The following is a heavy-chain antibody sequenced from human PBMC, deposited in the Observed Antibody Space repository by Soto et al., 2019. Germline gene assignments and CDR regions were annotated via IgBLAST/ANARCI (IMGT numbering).Heavy chain of an antibody. J-gene: IGHJ1*01. V-gene: IGHV3-7*01. D-gene: IGHD3-3*01. Sequence: RKGLEWVANIKQDGSAKYYVDSVKGRFTISGDNAKNSLYLQMNSLRDEDTAVYFCACQSRDLVRLFLSGSEPRVHGTLVLV. CDR2: IKQDGSAK. CDR3: ACQSRDLVRLFLSGSEP.